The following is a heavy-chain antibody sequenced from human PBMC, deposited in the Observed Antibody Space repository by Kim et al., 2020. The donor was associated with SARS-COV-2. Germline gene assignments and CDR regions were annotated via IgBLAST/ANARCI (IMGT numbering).Heavy chain of an antibody. CDR3: ARVGMGGTFFDS. CDR2: IYNGGTT. Sequence: SETLSLTCSVSDGSISSSIHHWAWIRQPPGRGLEWIGHIYNGGTTYYNPSLKSRLIISVDTSKKQFSMRLNSVTAADTSVFYCARVGMGGTFFDSWGQGT. D-gene: IGHD1-26*01. J-gene: IGHJ4*02. V-gene: IGHV4-39*07. CDR1: DGSISSSIHH.